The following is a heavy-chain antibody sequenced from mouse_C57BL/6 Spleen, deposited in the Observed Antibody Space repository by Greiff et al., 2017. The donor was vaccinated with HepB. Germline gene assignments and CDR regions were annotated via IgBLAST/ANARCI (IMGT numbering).Heavy chain of an antibody. V-gene: IGHV5-12*01. CDR3: ARQGVRLWYFDV. CDR2: ISNGGGST. Sequence: EVKVVESGGGLVQPGGSLKLSCAASGFTFSDYYMYWVRQTPEKRLEWVAYISNGGGSTYYPDTVKGRFTISRDNAKNTLYLQMSRLKSEDTAMYYCARQGVRLWYFDVWGTGTTVTVSS. D-gene: IGHD2-14*01. CDR1: GFTFSDYY. J-gene: IGHJ1*03.